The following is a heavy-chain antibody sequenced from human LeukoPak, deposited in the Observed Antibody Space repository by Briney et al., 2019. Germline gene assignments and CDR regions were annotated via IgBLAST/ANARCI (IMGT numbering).Heavy chain of an antibody. CDR1: GYSISSGYY. CDR2: IYHSGST. Sequence: PSETLSLTCTVSGYSISSGYYWGWIRQPPGKGLEWIGYIYHSGSTYYNPSLKSRVTISVDRSKNQFSLKLSSVTAADTAVYYCARDWGESSGWYGDYWGQGTLVTVSS. CDR3: ARDWGESSGWYGDY. D-gene: IGHD6-19*01. V-gene: IGHV4-38-2*02. J-gene: IGHJ4*02.